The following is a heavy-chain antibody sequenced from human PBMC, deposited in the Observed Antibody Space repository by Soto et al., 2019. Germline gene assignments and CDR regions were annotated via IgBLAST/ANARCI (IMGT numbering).Heavy chain of an antibody. CDR3: ARDGRRGGPPSWFDH. J-gene: IGHJ5*02. V-gene: IGHV3-21*01. Sequence: EVQLVESGGGLVKPGGSLRLSCAASGFTFSSYSMNWVRQAPGKGLEWVSSISSSSSYIYYADSVKGRFTISRDNAKNSLYLQMNSLRAEDTAVYYCARDGRRGGPPSWFDHWGQGTLVTVSS. CDR1: GFTFSSYS. D-gene: IGHD3-16*01. CDR2: ISSSSSYI.